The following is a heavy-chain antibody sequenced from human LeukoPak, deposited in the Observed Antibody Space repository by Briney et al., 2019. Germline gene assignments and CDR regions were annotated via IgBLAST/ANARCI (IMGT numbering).Heavy chain of an antibody. V-gene: IGHV3-15*01. CDR1: GFTFNNAW. Sequence: GGSLRLSCAASGFTFNNAWMSWVRQAPGKELEWVGRIKSKTDGGTRDYAAPVKGRFTISRDNSKNTLYLQMNSLRAEDTAVYYCAKEPHSSGDWLSLYFDYWGQGTLVTVSS. CDR3: AKEPHSSGDWLSLYFDY. CDR2: IKSKTDGGTR. D-gene: IGHD3/OR15-3a*01. J-gene: IGHJ4*02.